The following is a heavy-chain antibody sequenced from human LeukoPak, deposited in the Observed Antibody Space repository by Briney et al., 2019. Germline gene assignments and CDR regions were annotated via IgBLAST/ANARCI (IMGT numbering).Heavy chain of an antibody. CDR1: GGSISSSSYY. V-gene: IGHV4-39*07. Sequence: PSETLSLTCTVSGGSISSSSYYWGWIRQPPGKGLEWIGSIYYSGSTYYNPSLKSRVTISVDTSKNQFSLKLSSVTAADTAVYYCARVSSSWYRVYYYYYYMDVWGKGTTVTVSS. CDR3: ARVSSSWYRVYYYYYYMDV. D-gene: IGHD6-13*01. J-gene: IGHJ6*03. CDR2: IYYSGST.